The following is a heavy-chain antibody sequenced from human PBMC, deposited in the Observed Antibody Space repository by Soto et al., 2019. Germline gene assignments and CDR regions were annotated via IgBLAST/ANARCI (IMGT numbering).Heavy chain of an antibody. CDR3: ARDYSSSWYLNQSGY. J-gene: IGHJ4*02. CDR2: INPNSGGT. Sequence: ASVKVSCKASGYTFTGYYMHWVRQAPGQGLEWMGWINPNSGGTNYAQKFQGRVTMTRDTSISTAYMELSRLRSDDTAVYYCARDYSSSWYLNQSGYWGQGTLVTVSS. D-gene: IGHD6-13*01. CDR1: GYTFTGYY. V-gene: IGHV1-2*02.